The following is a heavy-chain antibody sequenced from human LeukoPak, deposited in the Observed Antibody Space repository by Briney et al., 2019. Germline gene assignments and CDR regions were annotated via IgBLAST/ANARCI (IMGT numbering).Heavy chain of an antibody. V-gene: IGHV3-30*18. J-gene: IGHJ4*02. D-gene: IGHD6-6*01. CDR3: AKDKLAAKGYFDY. Sequence: PGGSLRLSCAASGFTFSSYGMHWVRQAPGKGLEWVAVISYDGSNKYYADSVKGRFTISRDNSKNTLYLRMNSLRAEDTAVYYCAKDKLAAKGYFDYWGQGTLVTVSS. CDR1: GFTFSSYG. CDR2: ISYDGSNK.